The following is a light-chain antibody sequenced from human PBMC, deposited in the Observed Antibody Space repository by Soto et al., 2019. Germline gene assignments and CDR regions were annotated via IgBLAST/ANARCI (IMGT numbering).Light chain of an antibody. CDR1: SSDVGGYNY. CDR3: CSYSGSYTFVV. CDR2: DVS. J-gene: IGLJ2*01. Sequence: QSALTQPRSVSGSPGQSVTLSCTGTSSDVGGYNYVSWYQQHPGKAPTRMIYDVSKRPSGVPDRFSGSKSGNTASLPISGRPADDEADYYCCSYSGSYTFVVFGGGTKLTVL. V-gene: IGLV2-11*01.